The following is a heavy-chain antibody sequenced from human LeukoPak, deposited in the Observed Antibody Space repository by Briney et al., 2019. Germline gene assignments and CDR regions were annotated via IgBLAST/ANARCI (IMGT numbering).Heavy chain of an antibody. J-gene: IGHJ4*02. CDR3: ARDLDYGDYHFDY. Sequence: GGSLRLSCAASGFSFSSSVMSWVRQAPGKGLEWVSGISGSGGSTYYADSVKGRFTISRDNSKNTLYLQMSSLRAGDTAVYYCARDLDYGDYHFDYWGQGTLVTVSS. CDR1: GFSFSSSV. CDR2: ISGSGGST. V-gene: IGHV3-23*01. D-gene: IGHD4-17*01.